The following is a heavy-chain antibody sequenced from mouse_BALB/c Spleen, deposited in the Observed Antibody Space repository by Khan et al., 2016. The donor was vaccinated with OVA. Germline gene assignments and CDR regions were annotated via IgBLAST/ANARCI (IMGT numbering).Heavy chain of an antibody. V-gene: IGHV1S41*01. CDR2: IGPGSSNT. D-gene: IGHD1-1*01. J-gene: IGHJ4*01. CDR3: ARENYYGRSCYAMDY. Sequence: DLVKPGTSVKLSCKASGYTFTSYWINWIKQRPGQGLEWIGRIGPGSSNTYYNEMFKGKAALTVDTSSSTAYIQLSSLSSEDSAVYCLARENYYGRSCYAMDYWGQGTSVTVSS. CDR1: GYTFTSYW.